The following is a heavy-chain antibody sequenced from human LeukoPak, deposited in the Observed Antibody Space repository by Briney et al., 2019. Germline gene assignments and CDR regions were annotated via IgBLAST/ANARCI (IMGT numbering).Heavy chain of an antibody. CDR1: GGSISSYY. CDR3: ARVGVWGSYRYIGAFDI. Sequence: LSLTCTVSGGSISSYYWSWIRQPPGKGLEWVSYISSSGSTIYYADSVKGRFTISRDNAKNSLYLQMNSLRAEDTAVYYCARVGVWGSYRYIGAFDIWGQGTMVTVSS. D-gene: IGHD3-16*02. V-gene: IGHV3-11*01. CDR2: ISSSGSTI. J-gene: IGHJ3*02.